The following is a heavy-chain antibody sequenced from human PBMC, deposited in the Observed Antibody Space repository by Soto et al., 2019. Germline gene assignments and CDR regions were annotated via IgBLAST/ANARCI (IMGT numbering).Heavy chain of an antibody. CDR3: ARAIPGIAAAAFDI. Sequence: GESLKISCKASGYTFTGYYMHWVRQAPGQGLEWMGWINPNSGGTNYAQKFQGWVTMTRDTSISTAYMELSRLRSDDTAVYYCARAIPGIAAAAFDIWGQGTMVTVSS. CDR1: GYTFTGYY. D-gene: IGHD6-13*01. CDR2: INPNSGGT. J-gene: IGHJ3*02. V-gene: IGHV1-2*04.